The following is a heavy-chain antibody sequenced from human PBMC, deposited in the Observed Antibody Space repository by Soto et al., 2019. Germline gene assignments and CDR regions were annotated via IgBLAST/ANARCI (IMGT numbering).Heavy chain of an antibody. Sequence: QVQLQESGPGLVKPSGTLSLTCAVSGGSISSSNWWSWVRQPPGKGLEWIGEIYHSGSTNYNPSLKSRVTISVDKSTNHSSLKLGSVTAAAAAVYYCASDIAAAGSYGFDYWGQGTLVTVSA. V-gene: IGHV4-4*02. CDR3: ASDIAAAGSYGFDY. J-gene: IGHJ4*02. D-gene: IGHD6-13*01. CDR1: GGSISSSNW. CDR2: IYHSGST.